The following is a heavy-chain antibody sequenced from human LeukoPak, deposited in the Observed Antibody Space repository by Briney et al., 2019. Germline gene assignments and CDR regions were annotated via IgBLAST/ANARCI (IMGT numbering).Heavy chain of an antibody. Sequence: SETLSLTCAVYGGSFSGYYWSWIRQPPGKGLEWIGEINHSGSTNYNPSLKSRVTISVDTSKNQFSLKLSSVTAADTAVYYCARRNWNYPFPNWFDPWGQGTLVTVSS. CDR3: ARRNWNYPFPNWFDP. CDR1: GGSFSGYY. J-gene: IGHJ5*02. D-gene: IGHD1-7*01. CDR2: INHSGST. V-gene: IGHV4-34*01.